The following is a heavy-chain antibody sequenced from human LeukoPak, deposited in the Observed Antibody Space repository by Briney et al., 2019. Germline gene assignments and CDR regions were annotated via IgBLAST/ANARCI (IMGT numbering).Heavy chain of an antibody. CDR3: ARDRDCSGGSCYSGYFDY. J-gene: IGHJ4*02. D-gene: IGHD2-15*01. CDR1: GFTFSSYW. Sequence: GGSLRLSCAASGFTFSSYWMTWVRQAPGKGLEWVANIKQDGSEKYYVDSVKGRFTISRDNAKNSLYLQMNSLRAEDTAVYYCARDRDCSGGSCYSGYFDYWGQGTLVTVSS. CDR2: IKQDGSEK. V-gene: IGHV3-7*01.